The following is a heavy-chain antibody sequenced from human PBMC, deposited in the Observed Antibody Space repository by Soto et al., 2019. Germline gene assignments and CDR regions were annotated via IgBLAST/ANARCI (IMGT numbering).Heavy chain of an antibody. CDR2: IYHSGTF. CDR1: GDSVSSSSC. V-gene: IGHV4-4*02. D-gene: IGHD2-2*01. Sequence: QVRLQESGPGLVEPSGTLSLTCAVSGDSVSSSSCWSWVRQAPGKGLEWIGEIYHSGTFNYNPSLASRVSVSRDKSRNQLSLNLRSVTAADTAVYYCVRSVPAATWQYSGMDVWGQGTTVTVSS. J-gene: IGHJ6*02. CDR3: VRSVPAATWQYSGMDV.